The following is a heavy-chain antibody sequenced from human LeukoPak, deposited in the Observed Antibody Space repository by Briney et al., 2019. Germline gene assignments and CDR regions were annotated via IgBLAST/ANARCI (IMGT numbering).Heavy chain of an antibody. V-gene: IGHV3-48*03. J-gene: IGHJ4*02. CDR2: MSRSADRI. CDR1: GLTHSNYE. D-gene: IGHD5-24*01. CDR3: ATRVPYTGYKN. Sequence: GGSLRLSCIISGLTHSNYELNWVRQAPGKGLEWVSYMSRSADRIDYADSVKGRFTMSRDNARNSLYLQMNSLRVEDTAVYYCATRVPYTGYKNWGQGTLVTVSS.